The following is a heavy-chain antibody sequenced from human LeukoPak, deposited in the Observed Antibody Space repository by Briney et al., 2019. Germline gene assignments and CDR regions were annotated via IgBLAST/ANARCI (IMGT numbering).Heavy chain of an antibody. D-gene: IGHD6-13*01. J-gene: IGHJ4*02. V-gene: IGHV3-30*02. CDR1: GFTFSSYD. Sequence: GGSMRLSSAASGFTFSSYDMHWVRQAPGKGLEWVTFMQYDGSVEYYADSVKGRFTISRDNSKNTLYLQMDSLRADDTAVYFCARDSIRQQLYYFDYWGRGTLVTVSS. CDR2: MQYDGSVE. CDR3: ARDSIRQQLYYFDY.